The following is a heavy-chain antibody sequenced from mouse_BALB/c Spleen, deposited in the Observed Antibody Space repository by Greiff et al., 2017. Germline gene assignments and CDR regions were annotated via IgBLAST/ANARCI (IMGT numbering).Heavy chain of an antibody. J-gene: IGHJ2*01. V-gene: IGHV10-1*02. CDR2: IRSKSNNYAT. CDR1: GFTFNTYA. CDR3: VRRDYFDY. Sequence: DVKLVESGGGLVQPKGSLKLSCAASGFTFNTYAMNWVRQAPGKGLEWVARIRSKSNNYATYYADSVKDRFTISRDDSQSMLYLQMNNLKTEDTAMYYCVRRDYFDYWGQGTTLTVSS.